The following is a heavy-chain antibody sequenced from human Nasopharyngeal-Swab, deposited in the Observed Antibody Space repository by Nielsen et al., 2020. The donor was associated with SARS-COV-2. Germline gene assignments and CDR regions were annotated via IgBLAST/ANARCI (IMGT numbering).Heavy chain of an antibody. CDR3: ASDFKSSSSYYSDYGLDV. J-gene: IGHJ6*02. D-gene: IGHD6-6*01. Sequence: SDTLSLPCTVSGDPISSGGYYWSWIRQSPGRGLEWIGHIYYSGSTSYNPSLMSRITIPVDTSKNHFSLRLTSVTAADTAVYYCASDFKSSSSYYSDYGLDVWGRGTTVTVSS. CDR2: IYYSGST. V-gene: IGHV4-30-4*02. CDR1: GDPISSGGYY.